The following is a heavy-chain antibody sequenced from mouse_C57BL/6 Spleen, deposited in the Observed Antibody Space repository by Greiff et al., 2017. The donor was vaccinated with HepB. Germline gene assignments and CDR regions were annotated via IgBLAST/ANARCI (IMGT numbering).Heavy chain of an antibody. Sequence: EVQLVESGGGLVQPKGSLKLSCAASGFSFNTYAMNWVRQAPGKGLEWVARIRSKSNNYATYYADSVKDRFTISRDDSESMLYLQMYNLKTEDTAMYYCVRGYYRMDYWGQGTSVTVSS. V-gene: IGHV10-1*01. CDR2: IRSKSNNYAT. D-gene: IGHD2-3*01. CDR1: GFSFNTYA. CDR3: VRGYYRMDY. J-gene: IGHJ4*01.